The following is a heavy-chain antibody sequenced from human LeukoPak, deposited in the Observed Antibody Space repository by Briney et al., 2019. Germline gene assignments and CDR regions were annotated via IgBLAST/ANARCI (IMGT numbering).Heavy chain of an antibody. CDR3: AKGPRSGCSLLYFDY. CDR1: GFTFSRYA. Sequence: GGSLRLSCAASGFTFSRYAMSWVRQAPGKGVEWVSAISGSGGSTYYPDSVKGRFTISRDNSKNTLYLQMNSLRAEATAVYYCAKGPRSGCSLLYFDYWGQGTLVTVSS. V-gene: IGHV3-23*01. CDR2: ISGSGGST. D-gene: IGHD6-19*01. J-gene: IGHJ4*02.